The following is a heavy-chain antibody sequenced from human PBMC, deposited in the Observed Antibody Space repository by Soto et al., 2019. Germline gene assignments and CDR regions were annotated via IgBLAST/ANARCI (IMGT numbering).Heavy chain of an antibody. Sequence: GGSLRLSCAASGFSFSTYWMHWVRQTPGKGLVWVSHVNSDGSTRRYADSVKGRFTISRDNDKNTMYLEMNSLRADDTAVYYCASLYSSGSTLDYWGQGTLVTVSS. J-gene: IGHJ4*02. V-gene: IGHV3-74*01. CDR2: VNSDGSTR. CDR3: ASLYSSGSTLDY. D-gene: IGHD6-19*01. CDR1: GFSFSTYW.